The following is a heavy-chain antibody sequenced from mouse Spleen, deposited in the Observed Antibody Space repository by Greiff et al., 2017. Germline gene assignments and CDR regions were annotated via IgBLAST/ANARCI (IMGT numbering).Heavy chain of an antibody. CDR1: GFTFSDYG. J-gene: IGHJ2*01. D-gene: IGHD2-10*01. Sequence: EVKLMESGGGLVKPGGSLKLSCAASGFTFSDYGMHWVRQAPEKGLEWVAYISSGSSTIYYADTVKGRFTISRDNAKNTLFLQMTSLRSEDTAMYYCAREAYYGNYGDYWGQGTTLTVSS. CDR3: AREAYYGNYGDY. V-gene: IGHV5-17*01. CDR2: ISSGSSTI.